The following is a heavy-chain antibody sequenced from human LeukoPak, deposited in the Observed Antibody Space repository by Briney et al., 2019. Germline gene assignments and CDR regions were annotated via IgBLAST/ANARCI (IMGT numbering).Heavy chain of an antibody. CDR3: ARVSSDSRGWDAFDY. J-gene: IGHJ4*02. D-gene: IGHD6-19*01. Sequence: GGSLRLSCAASGFTVSSNYMGWVRQARGKGLEWVAFIHSGGSTNYADSVKGRFSISRDNSKNTLYLQLNSLRAEDTAVYYCARVSSDSRGWDAFDYWGQGILVTVSS. CDR1: GFTVSSNY. V-gene: IGHV3-53*05. CDR2: IHSGGST.